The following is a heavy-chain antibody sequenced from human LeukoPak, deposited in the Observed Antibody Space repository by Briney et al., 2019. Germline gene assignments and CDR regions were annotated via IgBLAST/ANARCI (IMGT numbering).Heavy chain of an antibody. D-gene: IGHD6-13*01. CDR2: ISWNSGSI. J-gene: IGHJ6*02. Sequence: GGSLRLSCAASGFTFDDYAMHWVRQAPGKGLEWVSGISWNSGSIGYADSVKGRSTISRDNAKNSLYLQMNSLRAEDTALYYCAKDGGIAGYYYGMDVWGQGTTVTVSS. CDR3: AKDGGIAGYYYGMDV. CDR1: GFTFDDYA. V-gene: IGHV3-9*01.